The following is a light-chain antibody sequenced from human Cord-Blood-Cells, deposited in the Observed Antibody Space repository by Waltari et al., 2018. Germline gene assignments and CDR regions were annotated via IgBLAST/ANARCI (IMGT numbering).Light chain of an antibody. CDR1: QSVLYSSNNKNY. CDR3: QQYYSTPLT. J-gene: IGKJ4*01. CDR2: WAS. Sequence: DIVMTLSPDSLAVSLGESAAITCKSSQSVLYSSNNKNYLAWYQQKPGQPPKLLIYWASTRESVVPDRFSGSGSGTDFTLTISSLQAEDVAVYYCQQYYSTPLTFGGGTKVEIK. V-gene: IGKV4-1*01.